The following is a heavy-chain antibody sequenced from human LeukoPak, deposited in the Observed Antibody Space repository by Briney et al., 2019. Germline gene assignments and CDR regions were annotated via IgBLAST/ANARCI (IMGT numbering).Heavy chain of an antibody. CDR2: IYYSGST. CDR1: GGSISRGGYY. V-gene: IGHV4-31*03. Sequence: PSETLSLTCTVSGGSISRGGYYWSWIRQHPGKGLEWIGYIYYSGSTYYNPSLKSRVTISVDTSKNQFSLKLSSVTAADTAVYYCARAGTITIFGVVILYFDYWGQGTLVTVSS. CDR3: ARAGTITIFGVVILYFDY. D-gene: IGHD3-3*01. J-gene: IGHJ4*02.